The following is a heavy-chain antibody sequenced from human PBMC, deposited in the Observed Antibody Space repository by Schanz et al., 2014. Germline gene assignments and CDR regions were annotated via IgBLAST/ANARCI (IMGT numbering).Heavy chain of an antibody. CDR2: MNPNSGDT. CDR1: GYPFTSDD. CDR3: ARVSMEFERGKSYYYYMDV. J-gene: IGHJ6*03. V-gene: IGHV1-8*01. D-gene: IGHD3-10*01. Sequence: QVQLVQSGAEVKKPGASVKVSCRASGYPFTSDDITWVRQAPGQGLEWMGWMNPNSGDTGYPRKFQDRVTKTRNTSISTAYMELNSLTSEDTAVYYCARVSMEFERGKSYYYYMDVWGRGTTVTVSS.